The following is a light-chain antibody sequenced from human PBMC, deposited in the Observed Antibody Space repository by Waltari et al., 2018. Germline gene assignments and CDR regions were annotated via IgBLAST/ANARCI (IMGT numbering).Light chain of an antibody. Sequence: DIHMTQSPSSLSASVGDRVTITCRASQTINKYLNWYQQKPGKAPKVLISVVSYLHTGVPSRFSGSGSGTDFTLTISSLQPEDVAVYYCQQHLTPPFSFGPGTKVDIK. J-gene: IGKJ3*01. CDR2: VVS. CDR3: QQHLTPPFS. V-gene: IGKV1-39*01. CDR1: QTINKY.